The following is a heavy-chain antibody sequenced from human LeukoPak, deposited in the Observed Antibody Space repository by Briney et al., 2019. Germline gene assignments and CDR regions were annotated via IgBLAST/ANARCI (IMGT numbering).Heavy chain of an antibody. J-gene: IGHJ4*02. V-gene: IGHV4-34*01. CDR2: INHSGST. Sequence: SETLSLTCAVYGVSFSGYYWSWLRQPPGKGLEWLGEINHSGSTNYNPSLKSRVTISVDTSKNQFSLKLSSVTAADTAVYYCARVGVTTERLYFDYWGQGTLVTVSS. CDR3: ARVGVTTERLYFDY. CDR1: GVSFSGYY. D-gene: IGHD4-17*01.